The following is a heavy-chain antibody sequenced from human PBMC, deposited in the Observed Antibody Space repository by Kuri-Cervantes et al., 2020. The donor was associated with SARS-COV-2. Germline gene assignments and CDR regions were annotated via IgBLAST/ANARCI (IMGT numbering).Heavy chain of an antibody. CDR3: ARGSIESSTPSLASFYFDY. D-gene: IGHD6-6*01. CDR2: IYHSGST. CDR1: GGSLSGYS. J-gene: IGHJ4*01. Sequence: SETLSLTCAVYGGSLSGYSWTWIRQPPGKGLEWIGEIYHSGSTNYNPSLKSRVTISVDTSKNQFSLKVTSVTAADTAVYYCARGSIESSTPSLASFYFDYWGRGTPVTVSS. V-gene: IGHV4-34*01.